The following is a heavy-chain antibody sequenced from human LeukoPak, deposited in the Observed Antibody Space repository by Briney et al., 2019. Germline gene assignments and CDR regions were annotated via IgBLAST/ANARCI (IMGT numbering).Heavy chain of an antibody. Sequence: PSETLSLTRTVSGGSISSYYWSWIRQPPGKGLEWIAYISDIGSINYNPSLKSRVTISLYTSKNQFSLKLSSVTAADTAVYYCAGHHPRNTVDFWGQGTLVTVSS. CDR3: AGHHPRNTVDF. CDR1: GGSISSYY. D-gene: IGHD2/OR15-2a*01. V-gene: IGHV4-59*08. J-gene: IGHJ4*02. CDR2: ISDIGSI.